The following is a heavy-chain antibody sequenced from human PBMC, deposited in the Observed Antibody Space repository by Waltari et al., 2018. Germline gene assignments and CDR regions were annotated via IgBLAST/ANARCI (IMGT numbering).Heavy chain of an antibody. V-gene: IGHV3-74*01. Sequence: WVRQVPGKGLVWVSTITSDGSRTRYADSVKGRFTISRDNAKNTLYLQTNSLRAEDTAVYYCASHRPGGYGMDVWGHGTTVTVSS. J-gene: IGHJ6*02. CDR3: ASHRPGGYGMDV. CDR2: ITSDGSRT. D-gene: IGHD2-15*01.